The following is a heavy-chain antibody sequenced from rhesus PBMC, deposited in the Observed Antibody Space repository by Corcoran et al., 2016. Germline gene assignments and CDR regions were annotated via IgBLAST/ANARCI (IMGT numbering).Heavy chain of an antibody. J-gene: IGHJ2*01. Sequence: EVQLVESGGGLVQPGGSLRLSCAASGFTFSSYGMHWVRQVPGKDLEWVAVISYDGSKKYYADFVKYRITISRYNSKNMLYLQMNNLKLEDTAVYYCASGGCGSRHYYYFDLWGPGTPITISS. CDR2: ISYDGSKK. D-gene: IGHD4-29*01. V-gene: IGHV3-54*02. CDR3: ASGGCGSRHYYYFDL. CDR1: GFTFSSYG.